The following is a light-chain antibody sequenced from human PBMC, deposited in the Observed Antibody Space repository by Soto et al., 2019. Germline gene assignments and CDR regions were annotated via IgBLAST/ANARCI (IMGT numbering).Light chain of an antibody. Sequence: QSALTQPASVSGSPRQSITISCTGTSSDVGGYNYVSWYQQHPGKAPKLMIYDVNNRPSGVSYRFSGSKSGNTASLTISGLQAEDEADYYCSSYTSSSTLVFGTGTKLTVL. CDR2: DVN. J-gene: IGLJ1*01. CDR3: SSYTSSSTLV. V-gene: IGLV2-14*03. CDR1: SSDVGGYNY.